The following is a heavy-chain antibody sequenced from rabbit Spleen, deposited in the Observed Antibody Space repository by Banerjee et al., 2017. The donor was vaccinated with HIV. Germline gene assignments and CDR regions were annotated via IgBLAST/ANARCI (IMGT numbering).Heavy chain of an antibody. D-gene: IGHD7-1*01. Sequence: QTLEESGGDLVKPGASLTLTCTASGFELSNYYYIYWVRQAPGKGLEWIGCIYTGGSGGIYYASWARGRLTISKTSSTTVTLQMTSLTAADTATYFCGRSSNAGYAGYGYGSNLWGQGTLVTVS. CDR1: GFELSNYYY. J-gene: IGHJ4*01. V-gene: IGHV1S40*01. CDR3: GRSSNAGYAGYGYGSNL. CDR2: IYTGGSGGI.